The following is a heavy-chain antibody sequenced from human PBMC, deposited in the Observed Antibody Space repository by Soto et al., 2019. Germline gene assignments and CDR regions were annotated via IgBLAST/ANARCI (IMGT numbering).Heavy chain of an antibody. CDR2: ISYDGSNK. V-gene: IGHV3-30*18. CDR3: AKDRRPNYYYGMDV. D-gene: IGHD6-25*01. CDR1: GFTFSSNG. Sequence: GGSLRLSCAASGFTFSSNGMHWVRQAPGKGLEWVAVISYDGSNKYYADSVKGRFTISRDNSKNTLYLQMNSLRAEDTAVYYCAKDRRPNYYYGMDVWGQGTTVTVSS. J-gene: IGHJ6*02.